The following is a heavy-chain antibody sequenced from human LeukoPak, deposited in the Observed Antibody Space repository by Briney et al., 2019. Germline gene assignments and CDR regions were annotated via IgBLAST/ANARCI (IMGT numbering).Heavy chain of an antibody. V-gene: IGHV3-23*01. D-gene: IGHD4-17*01. Sequence: GGSLRLSCAASGFTFNNYAMNWVRQAPGKGLEWVSSISGGGETTYYADSAKGRFTISRDNSQNTLYLQMNSLRAEDTAVYYCARDYADYVGYFFFDCWGEGTLVTVS. CDR3: ARDYADYVGYFFFDC. CDR1: GFTFNNYA. CDR2: ISGGGETT. J-gene: IGHJ5*01.